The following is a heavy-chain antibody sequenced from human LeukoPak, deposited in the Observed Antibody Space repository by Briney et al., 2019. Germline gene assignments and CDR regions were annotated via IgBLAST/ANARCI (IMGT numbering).Heavy chain of an antibody. D-gene: IGHD3-10*01. V-gene: IGHV3-30*04. CDR2: ISYDGSNK. J-gene: IGHJ4*02. Sequence: GGSLRLSCAASGFTFSSYAMHWVRQAPGKGLEWVAVISYDGSNKYYADSVKGRFTISRDNSKNTLYLQMNSLRAEDTAVYYCARDGSYYGSGSYYNAGGYFDYWGQGTLVAVSS. CDR3: ARDGSYYGSGSYYNAGGYFDY. CDR1: GFTFSSYA.